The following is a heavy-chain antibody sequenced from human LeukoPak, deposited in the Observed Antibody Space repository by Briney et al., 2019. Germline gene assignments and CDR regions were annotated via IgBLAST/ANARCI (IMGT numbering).Heavy chain of an antibody. D-gene: IGHD6-6*01. CDR3: AKVHEKKYYYYYMDV. V-gene: IGHV3-9*01. CDR2: ISWNSGSV. CDR1: GFTLDDYA. Sequence: LAGGSLRLSCAASGFTLDDYAMHWVRQAPGKGLEWVSGISWNSGSVGYADSVKGRFTISRDNAKDSLYLQMNSLRAEDTALYYCAKVHEKKYYYYYMDVWGKGTTVTISS. J-gene: IGHJ6*03.